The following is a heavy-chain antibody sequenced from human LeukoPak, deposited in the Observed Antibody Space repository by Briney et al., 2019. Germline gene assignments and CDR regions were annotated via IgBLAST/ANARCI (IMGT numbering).Heavy chain of an antibody. CDR2: INPNSGGT. D-gene: IGHD6-6*01. CDR3: AREYSSSSIYAY. V-gene: IGHV1-2*02. CDR1: GYTFTGYY. Sequence: ASVKVSCKASGYTFTGYYMHWVRQAPGQGLEWMGWINPNSGGTNYAQKFQGRVTMTRDTSISTAYMELSRLRSDDTAVYYCAREYSSSSIYAYWGQGTLVTVSS. J-gene: IGHJ4*02.